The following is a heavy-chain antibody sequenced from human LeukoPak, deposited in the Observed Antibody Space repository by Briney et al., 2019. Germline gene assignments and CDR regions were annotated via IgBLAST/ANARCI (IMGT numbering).Heavy chain of an antibody. CDR3: ARVPSSISSTAIIFYYFDY. V-gene: IGHV3-11*06. J-gene: IGHJ4*02. CDR2: INSSSSYT. CDR1: GFTFSDYY. Sequence: GGSLRLSCAASGFTFSDYYMSWIRQAPGKGLGWGSYINSSSSYTNYADSVKGRFTISRDNAKNSLYLQMNSLRAEDMAVYYCARVPSSISSTAIIFYYFDYWGQGTLVTVSS. D-gene: IGHD2-21*02.